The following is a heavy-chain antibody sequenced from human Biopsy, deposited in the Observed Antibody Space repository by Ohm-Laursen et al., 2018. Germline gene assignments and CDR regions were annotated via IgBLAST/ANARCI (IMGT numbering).Heavy chain of an antibody. CDR3: ATPFQYYDSWGGYPPFDH. V-gene: IGHV1-69*17. D-gene: IGHD3-3*01. CDR2: IIAVSGLV. J-gene: IGHJ4*02. Sequence: SSVKVSCKASGGTFSNYAISWVRQAPGEGLEWMGGIIAVSGLVNYAPKFQGSVSITADKSTTTAYMELSNLKSEDTAVYYCATPFQYYDSWGGYPPFDHWGKGTLVTVSS. CDR1: GGTFSNYA.